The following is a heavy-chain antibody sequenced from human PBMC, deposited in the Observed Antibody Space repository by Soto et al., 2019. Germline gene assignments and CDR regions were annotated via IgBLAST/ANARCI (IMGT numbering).Heavy chain of an antibody. Sequence: GGSLRLSCAASGFTFSSYAMSWVRQAPGKGLEWVSSISGSGGTTYYAGSVKGRFTISRDNSKNTLYLQMNSLRADDTAVYYCAKYIEYSYGLDAFDIWGQGTMVTVS. CDR2: ISGSGGTT. J-gene: IGHJ3*02. V-gene: IGHV3-23*01. CDR3: AKYIEYSYGLDAFDI. CDR1: GFTFSSYA. D-gene: IGHD5-18*01.